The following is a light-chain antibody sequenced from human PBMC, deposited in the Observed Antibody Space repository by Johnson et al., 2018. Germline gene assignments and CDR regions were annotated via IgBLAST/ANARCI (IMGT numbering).Light chain of an antibody. J-gene: IGLJ1*01. V-gene: IGLV1-51*02. CDR3: GTWDSSPSAGNG. CDR2: ENN. CDR1: SSNIGNNY. Sequence: QSVLTQPPSVSAAPGQKVTISCSGSSSNIGNNYVSWYQQLPGTAPKLLIYENNKRPSGIPDRFSGSKSGTSATLGITGLQTGDEADYYCGTWDSSPSAGNGFGTGTKVTVL.